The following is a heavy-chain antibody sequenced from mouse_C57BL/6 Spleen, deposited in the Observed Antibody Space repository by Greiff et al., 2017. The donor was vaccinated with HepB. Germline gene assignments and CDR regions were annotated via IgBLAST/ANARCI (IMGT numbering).Heavy chain of an antibody. D-gene: IGHD1-1*01. CDR2: IDPSDSYT. CDR1: GYTFTSYW. J-gene: IGHJ4*01. CDR3: ASATTVVAPYAMDY. Sequence: VQLQQPGAELVMPGASVKLSCKASGYTFTSYWMHWVKQRPGQGLEWIGEIDPSDSYTNYNQKFKGKSTLTVDKSSSTAYMQLSSQTSEDSAVYYGASATTVVAPYAMDYWGQGTSGIVSS. V-gene: IGHV1-69*01.